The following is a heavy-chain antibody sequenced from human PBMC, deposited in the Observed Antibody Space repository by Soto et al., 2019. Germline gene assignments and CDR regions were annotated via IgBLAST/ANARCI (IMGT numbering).Heavy chain of an antibody. J-gene: IGHJ4*02. CDR1: GFTFSSAW. Sequence: EVQLVESGGGLVKPGGSLRLSCAASGFTFSSAWMSWVRQAPGGGLEWVSSMSGSSSTTYYADSVRGRFTISRDRSKNTLYLQMSSLRAEDTALYYCAKNQERELPRVIDFWGQGTLVTVSS. V-gene: IGHV3-23*04. CDR2: MSGSSSTT. D-gene: IGHD1-7*01. CDR3: AKNQERELPRVIDF.